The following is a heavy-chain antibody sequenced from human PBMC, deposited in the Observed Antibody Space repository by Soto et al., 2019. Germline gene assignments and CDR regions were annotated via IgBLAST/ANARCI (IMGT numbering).Heavy chain of an antibody. Sequence: GGSLRLSCAASGFTFNSYSMNWVRQAPGKGLEWVSYISSSSTTKYYTDSVKGRFTISRDNAKNSLYLQMNSLRDDDTAVYYWGSPSGGWENWFVPWGQGALVTV. CDR3: GSPSGGWENWFVP. D-gene: IGHD6-19*01. CDR1: GFTFNSYS. V-gene: IGHV3-48*02. CDR2: ISSSSTTK. J-gene: IGHJ5*02.